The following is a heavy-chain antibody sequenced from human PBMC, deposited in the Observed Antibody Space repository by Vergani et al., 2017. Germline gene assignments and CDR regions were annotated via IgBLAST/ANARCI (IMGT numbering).Heavy chain of an antibody. CDR1: GFTFSSYA. Sequence: VQLVESGGGVVQPGRSLRLSCAASGFTFSSYAMSWVRQAPGKGLEWVSASSGSGGSTYYAESVKGRFTSSRDNSKTTLYLQINSLRAEDTAVYYCAKDQSMRAYWGQGTLVTVSS. V-gene: IGHV3-23*04. J-gene: IGHJ4*02. CDR2: SSGSGGST. CDR3: AKDQSMRAY.